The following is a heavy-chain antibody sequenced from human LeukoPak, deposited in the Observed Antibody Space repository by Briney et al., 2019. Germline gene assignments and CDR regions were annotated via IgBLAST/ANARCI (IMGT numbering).Heavy chain of an antibody. CDR3: ARGLVLATDDAFDI. CDR1: GGSIRCYF. CDR2: IWDTEIT. J-gene: IGHJ3*02. Sequence: SETLSLTCTVSGGSIRCYFWSWLRPPPGKGLEWIGYIWDTEITDYNPSLKSRVTISLDTSKNHFSLKLRSVTAADTALYFCARGLVLATDDAFDIWGQGTLVTVSP. D-gene: IGHD5-12*01. V-gene: IGHV4-59*01.